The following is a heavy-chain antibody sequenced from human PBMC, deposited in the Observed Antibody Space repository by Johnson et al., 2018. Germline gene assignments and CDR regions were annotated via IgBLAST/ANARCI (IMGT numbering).Heavy chain of an antibody. D-gene: IGHD2-2*01. V-gene: IGHV3-30-3*01. CDR1: GFTFSSYA. J-gene: IGHJ6*03. Sequence: QVQLVQSGGGVVQHGRSLRLSCAASGFTFSSYAMHWVRQAPGTGLEWVAVMSYDGSNKYYADSVKGRFTISRDNSKNTLYLQMNRRRAEETGVDDWARGYCSSTSCDAYYYYYMDVWGKGTTVTVSS. CDR2: MSYDGSNK. CDR3: ARGYCSSTSCDAYYYYYMDV.